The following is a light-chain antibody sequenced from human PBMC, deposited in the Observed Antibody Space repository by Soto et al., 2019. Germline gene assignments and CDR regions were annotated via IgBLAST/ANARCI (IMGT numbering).Light chain of an antibody. CDR1: SSDVGAYNF. CDR2: NVY. V-gene: IGLV2-14*03. Sequence: QSALTQPASVSGSPGQSITISCTGTSSDVGAYNFVSWHQQHPGKAPKLMIYNVYDRPSGISYRFSGSKSGNTASLTISGLQGEDEADYYCSEYTVSRTYVFGTGTKVTVL. J-gene: IGLJ1*01. CDR3: SEYTVSRTYV.